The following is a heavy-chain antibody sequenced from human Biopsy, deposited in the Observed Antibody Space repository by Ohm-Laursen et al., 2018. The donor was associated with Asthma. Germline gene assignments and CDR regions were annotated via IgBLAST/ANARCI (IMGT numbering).Heavy chain of an antibody. D-gene: IGHD6-6*01. CDR3: ARGKTWGRSYYFDY. V-gene: IGHV3-30-3*01. CDR2: IFFDGSNK. CDR1: GFTFHNYV. Sequence: SLRLCAASGFTFHNYVMHWVRQAPGKGLEWVAGIFFDGSNKYYADSVKGRFTISRDNSKDTLYLQVNSLRGDDTAVYYCARGKTWGRSYYFDYWGQGTLVTVSS. J-gene: IGHJ4*02.